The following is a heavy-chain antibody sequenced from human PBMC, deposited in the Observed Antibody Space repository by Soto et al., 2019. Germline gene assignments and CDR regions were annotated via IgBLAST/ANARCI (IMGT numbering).Heavy chain of an antibody. CDR2: IYSGGST. V-gene: IGHV3-53*01. D-gene: IGHD3-3*01. CDR3: ATSYDFWSGYYNYYYYGMDV. Sequence: GGSLRLSCAASGFTVSSNYMSWVRQAPGKGLEWVSAIYSGGSTYYADSVKGRFTISRDNSKNTLYLQMNSLRAEDTAVYYCATSYDFWSGYYNYYYYGMDVWGQGTTVTVS. J-gene: IGHJ6*02. CDR1: GFTVSSNY.